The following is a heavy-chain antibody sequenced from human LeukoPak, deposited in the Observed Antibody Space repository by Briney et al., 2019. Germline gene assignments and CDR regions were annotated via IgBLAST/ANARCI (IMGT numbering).Heavy chain of an antibody. CDR1: GFALKSYS. CDR2: ISSTSAYI. Sequence: KPGGSLRHSCAGSGFALKSYSLSWVRQAPGKGLEWVSSISSTSAYIYYADSVKGRFTISRDNVDNVVYLQMNSLGAEDTAVYYCARVAVSGPTGWFDSWGQGTLVIVSS. V-gene: IGHV3-21*01. CDR3: ARVAVSGPTGWFDS. D-gene: IGHD2-8*02. J-gene: IGHJ5*01.